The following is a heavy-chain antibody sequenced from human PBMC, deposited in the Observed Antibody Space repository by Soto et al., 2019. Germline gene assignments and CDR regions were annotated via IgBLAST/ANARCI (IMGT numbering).Heavy chain of an antibody. CDR3: ARRYGGNFDY. CDR2: IYYSGST. D-gene: IGHD3-16*01. V-gene: IGHV4-59*01. CDR1: GGSISSYY. Sequence: QVQLQESGPGLVKPSETLSLTCTVSGGSISSYYWSWIRQPPGKGLEWIGYIYYSGSTNYNPSLKRRFTLSVDTSKNPFSLKLSSVTAADTAVYYCARRYGGNFDYWGQGTLVTVSS. J-gene: IGHJ4*02.